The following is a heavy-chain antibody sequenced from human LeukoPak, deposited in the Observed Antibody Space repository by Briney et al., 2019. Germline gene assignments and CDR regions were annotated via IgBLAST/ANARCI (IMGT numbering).Heavy chain of an antibody. J-gene: IGHJ3*02. CDR2: IYPGDSDT. V-gene: IGHV5-51*01. Sequence: GASLKISCKGSGYRFTSYWIGWVRQMPGKGLEWMGIIYPGDSDTRYSPSFQGQVTISADKSISTAYLQWSSLKASDTAMYYCARHQQQLVLDAFDIWGQGTMVTVSS. D-gene: IGHD6-13*01. CDR3: ARHQQQLVLDAFDI. CDR1: GYRFTSYW.